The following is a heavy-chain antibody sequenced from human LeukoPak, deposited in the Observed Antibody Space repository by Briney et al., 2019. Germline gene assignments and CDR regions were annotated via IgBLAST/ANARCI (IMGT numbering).Heavy chain of an antibody. Sequence: PGGSLRLSCAASGFTFRSYGMHWVRQAPGKGLEWVAVIWYDGSNKYYADSVRGRFTISRDNSQNTLYLQMNSLTAEDTAVYYCARDRGAVASREKDYWGQGTLVTVSS. CDR1: GFTFRSYG. J-gene: IGHJ4*02. CDR3: ARDRGAVASREKDY. D-gene: IGHD6-19*01. V-gene: IGHV3-33*01. CDR2: IWYDGSNK.